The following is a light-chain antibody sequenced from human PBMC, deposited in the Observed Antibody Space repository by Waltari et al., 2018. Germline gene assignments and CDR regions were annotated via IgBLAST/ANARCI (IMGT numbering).Light chain of an antibody. CDR1: QSLLHRNGYNH. CDR2: LGS. V-gene: IGKV2-28*01. Sequence: DIVMTQSPLSLPVTPGEPASISCRSSQSLLHRNGYNHLDWYLQKPGQSPHLLIYLGSNRASGVPDRVSGSGSGTDFTLKISRVESEDVVVYYCKQALQTPLTFGGGTKVEIK. CDR3: KQALQTPLT. J-gene: IGKJ4*01.